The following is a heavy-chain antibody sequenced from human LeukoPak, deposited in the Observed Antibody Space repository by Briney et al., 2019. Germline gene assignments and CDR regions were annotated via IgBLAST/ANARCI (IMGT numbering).Heavy chain of an antibody. Sequence: SETLSLTCAVYGGSFSGYYWSWIRQPPGKGLEWIGEINHSGSTNYNPSLKSRVTISVDTSKNQFTLKLSSVTAADTAVYYCARGSSWYGHWGQGTLVTVSS. CDR3: ARGSSWYGH. CDR1: GGSFSGYY. V-gene: IGHV4-34*01. CDR2: INHSGST. D-gene: IGHD6-13*01. J-gene: IGHJ5*02.